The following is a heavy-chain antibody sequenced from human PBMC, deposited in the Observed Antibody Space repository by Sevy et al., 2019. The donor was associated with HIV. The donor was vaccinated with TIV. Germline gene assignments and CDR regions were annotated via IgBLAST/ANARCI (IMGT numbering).Heavy chain of an antibody. CDR2: ISAYNGNT. J-gene: IGHJ6*02. D-gene: IGHD2-15*01. CDR3: AREGRGGYCSGGSCYSGRYYYYYGMDV. Sequence: ASVKVSCKASGYTFTNYGISWVRQAPGQGLEWMGWISAYNGNTNYAQKLQGRVTMTTDTSTSTAYMELRSLRSDDTAVYYCAREGRGGYCSGGSCYSGRYYYYYGMDVWGQGTTVTVSS. CDR1: GYTFTNYG. V-gene: IGHV1-18*01.